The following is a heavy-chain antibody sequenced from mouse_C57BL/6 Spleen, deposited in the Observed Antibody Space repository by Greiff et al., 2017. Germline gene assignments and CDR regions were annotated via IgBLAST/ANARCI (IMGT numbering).Heavy chain of an antibody. J-gene: IGHJ1*03. CDR2: IYPGSGST. Sequence: QVQLQQSGPELVKPGASVKMSCKASGYTFTGYWITWVKQRPGQGLEWIGDIYPGSGSTNYNEKFKGKATLTVDTSSSTAYMQLSSLTSEDSAVYYGARSYYSNDWYFDFGGRGTGVTV. V-gene: IGHV1-55*01. D-gene: IGHD2-5*01. CDR1: GYTFTGYW. CDR3: ARSYYSNDWYFDF.